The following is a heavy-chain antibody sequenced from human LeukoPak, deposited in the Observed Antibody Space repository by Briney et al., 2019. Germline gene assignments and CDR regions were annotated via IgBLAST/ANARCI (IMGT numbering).Heavy chain of an antibody. CDR2: IYYSGST. J-gene: IGHJ2*01. V-gene: IGHV4-59*01. CDR3: ARVYYSNSYDYWYFDL. Sequence: PSETLSLTCTVSGGSISSYYWSWIRQPPGKGLEWIAYIYYSGSTNYNPSLKSRVTVSVDTSKNQFSLKLSSVTAADTAVYYCARVYYSNSYDYWYFDLWGRGTLVTVSS. CDR1: GGSISSYY. D-gene: IGHD6-13*01.